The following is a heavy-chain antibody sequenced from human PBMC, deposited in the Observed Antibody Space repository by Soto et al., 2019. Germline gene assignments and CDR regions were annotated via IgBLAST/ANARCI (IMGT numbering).Heavy chain of an antibody. CDR2: INWNSGSI. CDR3: VKDESINWYSGHFRH. CDR1: GFTFDDYA. Sequence: GGSLRLSCAASGFTFDDYAMHWVRQVPGKGLEWVSGINWNSGSIGYGDSVKGRFAISRDNAKNSLHLQMNSLSAEDTAFYYCVKDESINWYSGHFRHWGQGTLVTVSS. J-gene: IGHJ1*01. V-gene: IGHV3-9*01. D-gene: IGHD6-13*01.